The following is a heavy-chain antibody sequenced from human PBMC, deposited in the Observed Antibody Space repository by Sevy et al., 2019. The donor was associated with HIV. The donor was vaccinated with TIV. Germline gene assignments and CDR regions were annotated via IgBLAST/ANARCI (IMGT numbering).Heavy chain of an antibody. D-gene: IGHD5-18*01. Sequence: ASVKVSCKASGYTFTGQYIHWVRQAPGQGLEWMGWINPNSGDTNYAQEFQGRVTMTRDTSISTAYMGLSGLKSDDTAGYYCSRDLRLRGYSYGCFDYWGQGTLVTVSS. J-gene: IGHJ4*02. CDR3: SRDLRLRGYSYGCFDY. V-gene: IGHV1-2*02. CDR1: GYTFTGQY. CDR2: INPNSGDT.